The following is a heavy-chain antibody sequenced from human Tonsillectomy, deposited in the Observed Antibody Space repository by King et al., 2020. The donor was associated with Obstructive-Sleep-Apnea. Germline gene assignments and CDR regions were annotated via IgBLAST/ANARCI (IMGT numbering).Heavy chain of an antibody. V-gene: IGHV1-18*04. J-gene: IGHJ6*02. D-gene: IGHD3-22*01. CDR1: GYTFTGYG. CDR3: ARDRYYYDSSGYAYYYYGMDV. Sequence: QLVQSGAEVKKPGASVKVSCKASGYTFTGYGISWVRQAPGQGLEWMGWISAYNGNTNYAQKLQGRVTMTTDTSTSTAYMELRSLRSDDTAVYYCARDRYYYDSSGYAYYYYGMDVWGQGTTVTVSS. CDR2: ISAYNGNT.